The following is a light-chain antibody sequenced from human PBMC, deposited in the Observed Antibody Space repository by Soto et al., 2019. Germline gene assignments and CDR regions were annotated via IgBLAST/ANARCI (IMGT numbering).Light chain of an antibody. CDR3: QQYNSYSPWT. CDR2: DAS. V-gene: IGKV1-5*01. CDR1: QSISSW. Sequence: DIQMTQSPSTLSASVGDRVTITCRASQSISSWLAWYQQKPGKAPKLLIYDASSLESGVPSRLSGSGSGTEFTLTISSLQADDFATYSCQQYNSYSPWTFGQGTKVEIK. J-gene: IGKJ1*01.